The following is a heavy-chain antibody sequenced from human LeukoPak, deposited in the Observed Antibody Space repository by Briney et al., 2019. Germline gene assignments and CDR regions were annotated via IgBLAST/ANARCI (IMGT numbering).Heavy chain of an antibody. CDR2: ISSSSSTI. CDR1: GFTLSSYS. V-gene: IGHV3-48*04. D-gene: IGHD3-22*01. Sequence: GGSLRLSCAASGFTLSSYSIDWVRQAPGKGLEWLSYISSSSSTIYFADSVKGRFTISRDNAKNSAYLHMNSLGAEDTAVYYCARVWSSGYTKDYWGQGTLVTVS. CDR3: ARVWSSGYTKDY. J-gene: IGHJ4*02.